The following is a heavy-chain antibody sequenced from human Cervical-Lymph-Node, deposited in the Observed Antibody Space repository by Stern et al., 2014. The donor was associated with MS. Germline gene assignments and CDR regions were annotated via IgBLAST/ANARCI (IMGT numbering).Heavy chain of an antibody. D-gene: IGHD2-2*01. CDR2: LSYDGSNK. CDR3: AKAGCSSSSCYTNC. J-gene: IGHJ4*02. Sequence: VQLVESGGGVVQPGRSLRLSCAASGFTFSDYGLHWVRQAPGTGLEWGAVLSYDGSNKNYADAEKGRFTISRDNSKNALYLQMNSRRAEDTAVYYCAKAGCSSSSCYTNCWGQGTLVTVSS. CDR1: GFTFSDYG. V-gene: IGHV3-30*18.